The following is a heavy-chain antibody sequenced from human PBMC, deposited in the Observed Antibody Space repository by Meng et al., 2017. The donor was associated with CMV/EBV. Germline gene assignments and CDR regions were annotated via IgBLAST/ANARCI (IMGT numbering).Heavy chain of an antibody. CDR3: ARGFLGMRFLEWYPYWFDP. CDR1: TFSSYT. J-gene: IGHJ5*02. V-gene: IGHV1-69*02. Sequence: TFSSYTISWVRQAPGQGLEWMGRIIPILGIANYAQKFQGRVTITADKSTSTAYMELSSLRSEDTAVYYCARGFLGMRFLEWYPYWFDPWGQGTLVTVSS. CDR2: IIPILGIA. D-gene: IGHD3-3*01.